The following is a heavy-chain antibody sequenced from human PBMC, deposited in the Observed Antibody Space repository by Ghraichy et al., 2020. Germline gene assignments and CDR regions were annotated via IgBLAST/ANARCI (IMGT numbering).Heavy chain of an antibody. CDR1: GGSISSYY. J-gene: IGHJ6*02. CDR3: ARLQLWPNPLYYYYYYGMDV. CDR2: IYYSGST. V-gene: IGHV4-59*01. D-gene: IGHD5-18*01. Sequence: SETLSLTCTVSGGSISSYYWSWIRQPPGKGLEWIGYIYYSGSTNYNPSLKSRVTISVDTSKNQFSLKLSSVTAADTAVYYCARLQLWPNPLYYYYYYGMDVWGQGTTVTVSS.